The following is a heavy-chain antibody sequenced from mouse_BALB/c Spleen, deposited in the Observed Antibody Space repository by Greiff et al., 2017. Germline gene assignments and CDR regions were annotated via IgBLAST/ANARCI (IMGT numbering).Heavy chain of an antibody. CDR2: ISSGGST. CDR3: ARGLTTVDTAYFDY. D-gene: IGHD1-1*01. Sequence: EVHLVESGGGLVKPGGSLKLSCAASGFTFSSYAMSWVRQTPEKRLEWVASISSGGSTYYPDSVKGRFTISRDNARNILYLQMSSLRSENTAMSYCARGLTTVDTAYFDYWGQGTTLTVSS. J-gene: IGHJ2*01. V-gene: IGHV5-6-5*01. CDR1: GFTFSSYA.